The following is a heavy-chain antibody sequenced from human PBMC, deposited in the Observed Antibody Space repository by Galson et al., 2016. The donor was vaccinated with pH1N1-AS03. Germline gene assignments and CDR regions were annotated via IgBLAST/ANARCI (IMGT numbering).Heavy chain of an antibody. CDR1: GGTFNSYA. D-gene: IGHD1-26*01. Sequence: SVKVSCKASGGTFNSYAISWVRQAPGQGLEWMGGIIPIFGTVNFAQRFQVRLTITADESTSTAYMDLSSLRTDDPAVYYCARGGHGGRYRTDAFDIWGQGTMVTVSS. CDR2: IIPIFGTV. CDR3: ARGGHGGRYRTDAFDI. V-gene: IGHV1-69*13. J-gene: IGHJ3*02.